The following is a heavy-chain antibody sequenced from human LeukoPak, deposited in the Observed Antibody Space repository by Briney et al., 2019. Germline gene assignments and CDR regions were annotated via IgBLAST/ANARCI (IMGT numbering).Heavy chain of an antibody. D-gene: IGHD2-15*01. CDR1: GGSISSGDYY. V-gene: IGHV4-30-4*01. J-gene: IGHJ4*02. CDR2: INFSGST. Sequence: SETLSLTCTVSGGSISSGDYYWSWIRQPPGKGLEYIGYINFSGSTSYNPSLRGRLTISVVTSKNQFSLKLSSVTAADTAVYYCARAPVGYCSGGTCKRYFDYWGQGTLVTVSS. CDR3: ARAPVGYCSGGTCKRYFDY.